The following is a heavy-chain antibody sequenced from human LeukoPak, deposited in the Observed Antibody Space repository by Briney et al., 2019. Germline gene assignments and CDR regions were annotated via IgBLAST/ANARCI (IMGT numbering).Heavy chain of an antibody. Sequence: SQTLSLTCTVSGGSISSGGYYWSWIRQHPGKGLEWIGYIYYSGSTYYNPSLKSRVTISVDTSKNQFSLKLSSVTAADTAVYYCARGGYDFWSGYRVNYGMDVWGQGTTVTVSS. CDR1: GGSISSGGYY. CDR3: ARGGYDFWSGYRVNYGMDV. CDR2: IYYSGST. J-gene: IGHJ6*02. V-gene: IGHV4-31*03. D-gene: IGHD3-3*01.